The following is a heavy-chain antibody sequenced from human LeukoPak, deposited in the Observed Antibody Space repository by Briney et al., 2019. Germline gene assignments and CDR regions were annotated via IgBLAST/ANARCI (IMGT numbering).Heavy chain of an antibody. CDR2: IYYSGST. CDR1: GGSINTGSYY. D-gene: IGHD3-10*01. CDR3: ARHYYYGSGSYFNWFDP. V-gene: IGHV4-39*01. J-gene: IGHJ5*02. Sequence: SETLSLTRTVSGGSINTGSYYWGWIRQPPGKGLEWIGSIYYSGSTYYNPSLKSRVTISVDTSKNQFSLKLSSVTAADTAVYYCARHYYYGSGSYFNWFDPWGQGTLVTVSS.